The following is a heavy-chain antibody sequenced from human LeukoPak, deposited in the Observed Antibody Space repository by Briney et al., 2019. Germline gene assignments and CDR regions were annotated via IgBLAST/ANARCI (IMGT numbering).Heavy chain of an antibody. D-gene: IGHD4-23*01. J-gene: IGHJ6*02. CDR1: GGSISSYY. V-gene: IGHV4-59*01. CDR2: IYYSGST. Sequence: PSETLSLTCTVSGGSISSYYWSWIRQPPGKGLEWIAYIYYSGSTNYNPSLKSRVTISVDTSKNQFSLKLSSVTAADTAVYYCARLYGGNSYYYGMDVWGQGTTVTVSS. CDR3: ARLYGGNSYYYGMDV.